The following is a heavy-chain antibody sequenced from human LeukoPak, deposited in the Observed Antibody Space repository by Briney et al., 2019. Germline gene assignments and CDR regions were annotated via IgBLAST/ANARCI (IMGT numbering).Heavy chain of an antibody. D-gene: IGHD1-26*01. CDR1: GFTFSSYS. V-gene: IGHV3-48*01. CDR3: ARDGQWKLPKGADAFDI. J-gene: IGHJ3*02. CDR2: ISSSSSTI. Sequence: GGSLRLSCAASGFTFSSYSMNWVRQAPGKGLEWVSYISSSSSTIYYADSVKGRFTISRDNAKNSLYLQMNSLRAEDTAVYYCARDGQWKLPKGADAFDIWGQGTMVTVSS.